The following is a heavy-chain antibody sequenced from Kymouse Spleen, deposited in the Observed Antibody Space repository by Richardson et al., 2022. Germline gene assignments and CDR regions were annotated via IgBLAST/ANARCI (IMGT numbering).Heavy chain of an antibody. CDR2: IKQDGSEK. CDR1: GFTFSSYW. J-gene: IGHJ6*02. D-gene: IGHD1-7*01. CDR3: ARHNWNYVRYYYYGMDV. Sequence: EVQLVESGGGLVQPGGSLRLSCAASGFTFSSYWMSWVRQAPGKGLEWVANIKQDGSEKYYVDSVKGRFTISRDNAKNSLYLQMNSLRAEDTAVYYCARHNWNYVRYYYYGMDVWGQGTTVTVSS. V-gene: IGHV3-7*01.